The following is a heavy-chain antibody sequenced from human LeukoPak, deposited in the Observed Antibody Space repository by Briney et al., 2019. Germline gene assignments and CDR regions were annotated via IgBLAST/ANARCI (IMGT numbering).Heavy chain of an antibody. Sequence: GGSLRLSCITSGFTFADYAMSWVRQAPGKGLGWVANIKQAGSEKYYVDSVKGRFTISRDNAKNSLYLQKNSLRAEDTAVYYCARDLSGSYYVRYFQHWGQGTLVTVSS. V-gene: IGHV3-7*01. CDR3: ARDLSGSYYVRYFQH. CDR2: IKQAGSEK. CDR1: GFTFADYA. J-gene: IGHJ1*01. D-gene: IGHD1-26*01.